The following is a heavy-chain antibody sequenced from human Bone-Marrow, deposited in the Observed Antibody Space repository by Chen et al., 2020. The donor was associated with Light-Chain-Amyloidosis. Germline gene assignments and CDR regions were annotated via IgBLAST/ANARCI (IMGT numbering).Heavy chain of an antibody. CDR3: ARRRDGYNFDY. V-gene: IGHV5-51*01. CDR2: IYPDDSDA. J-gene: IGHJ4*02. Sequence: EVQLEQSGPEVKKPGESLKISGKGSGYTFPNYWIGWVRQMPGKGLEWMGVIYPDDSDARYSPSFEGQVTISADKSITTANLQWRSLKASDTAMYYCARRRDGYNFDYWGQGTLVTVSS. CDR1: GYTFPNYW. D-gene: IGHD5-12*01.